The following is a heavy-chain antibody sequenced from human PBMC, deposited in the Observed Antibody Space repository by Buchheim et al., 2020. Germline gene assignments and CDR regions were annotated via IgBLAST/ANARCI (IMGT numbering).Heavy chain of an antibody. V-gene: IGHV3-48*01. Sequence: EVQLVESGGGLVQPGGSLRLSCAASGFTFSSYSMNWVRQAPGKGLEWVSYISSSSSTIYYADSVKGRFTISRDNSKNTLYLQMNSLRAEDTAVYYCAKDFGDYYGSGSYYPFDYWGQGTL. CDR2: ISSSSSTI. D-gene: IGHD3-10*01. J-gene: IGHJ4*02. CDR1: GFTFSSYS. CDR3: AKDFGDYYGSGSYYPFDY.